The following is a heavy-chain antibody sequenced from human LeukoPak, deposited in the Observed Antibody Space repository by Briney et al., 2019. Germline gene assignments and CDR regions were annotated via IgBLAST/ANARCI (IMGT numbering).Heavy chain of an antibody. V-gene: IGHV1-69*11. D-gene: IGHD6-6*01. CDR3: ARSVAARSVFVY. Sequence: ASVKVSCKASGYTFTSYDINWVRQATGQGLEWMGRIIPILGTANYAQKFQGRVTITADESTSTAYMELSSLRSEDTAVYYCARSVAARSVFVYWGQGTLVTVSS. CDR1: GYTFTSYD. CDR2: IIPILGTA. J-gene: IGHJ4*02.